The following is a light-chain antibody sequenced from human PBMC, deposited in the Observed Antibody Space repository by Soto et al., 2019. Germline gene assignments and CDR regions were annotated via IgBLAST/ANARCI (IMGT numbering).Light chain of an antibody. CDR3: SSYAGSNNLL. V-gene: IGLV2-8*01. Sequence: QSVLTQSPSASGSPGQSVTISCTGTSSDVGGYNFVSWYQQHPGKAPKLMIYEVSKRPSGVPDRFSGSKSGNTASLTVSGLQAEDEADYYCSSYAGSNNLLFGGGTQLTVL. CDR1: SSDVGGYNF. CDR2: EVS. J-gene: IGLJ2*01.